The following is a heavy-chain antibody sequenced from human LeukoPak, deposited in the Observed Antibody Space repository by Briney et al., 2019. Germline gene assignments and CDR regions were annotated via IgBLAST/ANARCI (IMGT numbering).Heavy chain of an antibody. CDR2: ISWDGGTT. J-gene: IGHJ6*03. CDR3: AKAHIAAADYYYMDV. D-gene: IGHD6-13*01. V-gene: IGHV3-43*01. Sequence: GGSLRLSCAAPGFTFSSYTMHWVRQAPGKGLEWVSLISWDGGTTYYADSVKGRFTISRDNSKNSLYLQMNSLRIEDTALYYCAKAHIAAADYYYMDVWGKGTTVTVSS. CDR1: GFTFSSYT.